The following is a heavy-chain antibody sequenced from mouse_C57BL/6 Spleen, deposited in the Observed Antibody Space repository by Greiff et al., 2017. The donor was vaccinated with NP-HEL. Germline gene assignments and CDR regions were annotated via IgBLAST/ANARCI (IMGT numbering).Heavy chain of an antibody. J-gene: IGHJ2*01. V-gene: IGHV1-42*01. D-gene: IGHD3-3*01. CDR3: ARRGGQRGTYFDY. Sequence: VQLQQSGPELVKPGASVKISCKASGYSFTGYYMNWVKQSPEKSLEWIGEINPSTGGTTYNQKFKAKATLTVDKSSSTAYMQLKSLTSEDSAVYYCARRGGQRGTYFDYWGQGTTLTVSS. CDR2: INPSTGGT. CDR1: GYSFTGYY.